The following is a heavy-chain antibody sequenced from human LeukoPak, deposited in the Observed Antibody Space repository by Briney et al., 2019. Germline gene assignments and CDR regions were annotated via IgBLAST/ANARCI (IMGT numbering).Heavy chain of an antibody. CDR2: ITSGGGYT. V-gene: IGHV3-21*06. Sequence: GGSLRLSCAASGFTFSTYNMNWVRQAPGKGLEWVSSITSGGGYTYYADSVKGRFTTSRDNAKNSLSLRLDSLRAEDTAVYYCARGHYDVLTSSYKWTPDYWGREPWSPSPQ. CDR3: ARGHYDVLTSSYKWTPDY. D-gene: IGHD3-9*01. J-gene: IGHJ4*02. CDR1: GFTFSTYN.